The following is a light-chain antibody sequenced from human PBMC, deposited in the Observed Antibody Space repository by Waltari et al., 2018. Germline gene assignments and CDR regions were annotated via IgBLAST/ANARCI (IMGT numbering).Light chain of an antibody. Sequence: QSALTQPPSMSGSPGQSLTISCTGPSGDIGAHTSVSWYQQSPGTAPKRIIYAVTNRPSGVPDRFSASKSGNTASLTISGLQAEDEADYYCSSGTIDSTLVFGTGTKLTVL. CDR3: SSGTIDSTLV. CDR1: SGDIGAHTS. CDR2: AVT. V-gene: IGLV2-18*02. J-gene: IGLJ2*01.